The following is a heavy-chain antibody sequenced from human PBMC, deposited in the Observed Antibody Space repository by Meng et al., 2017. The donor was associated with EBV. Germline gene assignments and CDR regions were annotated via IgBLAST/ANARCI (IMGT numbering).Heavy chain of an antibody. D-gene: IGHD1-26*01. CDR2: ISGSGGST. CDR3: AKVNQLLGGNDY. V-gene: IGHV3-23*01. CDR1: GFTFSSYA. J-gene: IGHJ4*02. Sequence: VLLLESGGGLLPPGGSLRLSCAASGFTFSSYALGGVRQAPGKGLEWVSAISGSGGSTYYADSVKGRFTISRDNSKNTLYLQMNSLRAEDTAVYYCAKVNQLLGGNDYWGQGTLVTVSS.